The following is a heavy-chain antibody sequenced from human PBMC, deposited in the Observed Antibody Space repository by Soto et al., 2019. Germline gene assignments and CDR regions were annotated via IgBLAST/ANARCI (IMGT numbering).Heavy chain of an antibody. CDR1: GGNFIGYY. CDR3: ARGPTVTIYCYYYYVDV. Sequence: ETLSLTCTFYGGNFIGYYWSWIRQPPGKGLEWIGEINHSGSTNYNPSLKSRVTISVDTSKNQFSLKLSSVTAADTAVYYCARGPTVTIYCYYYYVDVWGKGTTVTVSS. V-gene: IGHV4-34*01. CDR2: INHSGST. J-gene: IGHJ6*03. D-gene: IGHD4-17*01.